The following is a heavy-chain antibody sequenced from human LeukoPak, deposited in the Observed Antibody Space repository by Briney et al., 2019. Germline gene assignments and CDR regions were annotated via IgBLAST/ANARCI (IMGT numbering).Heavy chain of an antibody. V-gene: IGHV4-59*08. D-gene: IGHD1-26*01. Sequence: YPSETLSLTCTVSGGSISSYYWSWIRQPPGKGLEWIGYIYYSGSTNYNPSLKSRVTISVDTSKNQFSLKLSSVTAADTAVYYCARRGSYGWFDPWGQGTLVTVSS. CDR3: ARRGSYGWFDP. CDR1: GGSISSYY. J-gene: IGHJ5*02. CDR2: IYYSGST.